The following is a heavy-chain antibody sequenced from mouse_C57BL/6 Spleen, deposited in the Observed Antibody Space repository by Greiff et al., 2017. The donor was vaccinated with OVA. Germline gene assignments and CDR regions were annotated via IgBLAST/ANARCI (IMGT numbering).Heavy chain of an antibody. CDR3: ARGGDDYNWYFDD. CDR1: GYTFPSYW. D-gene: IGHD2-4*01. V-gene: IGHV1-55*01. Sequence: VQLQQPGAELVKPGASVKMSCKASGYTFPSYWLTWVKQRPGQGLEWIGDIYPGSGSTNYNEKFKSKATLTVDTSSSTAYMQLSSLTSEDSAVYYCARGGDDYNWYFDDWGTGTTVTVSS. J-gene: IGHJ1*03. CDR2: IYPGSGST.